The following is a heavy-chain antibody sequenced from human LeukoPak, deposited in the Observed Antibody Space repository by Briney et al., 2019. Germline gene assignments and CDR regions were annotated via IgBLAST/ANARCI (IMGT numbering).Heavy chain of an antibody. CDR2: ISSGSTI. CDR3: ARDSPGYSYGYFDY. D-gene: IGHD5-18*01. Sequence: GGSLRLSCAASGFTFSDYYMSWIRQAPGKGLEWVSYISSGSTIYYADSVKGRFTISRDTAKNSLYLQMNSLRAEDTAVYYCARDSPGYSYGYFDYWGQGTLVTVSS. CDR1: GFTFSDYY. V-gene: IGHV3-11*01. J-gene: IGHJ4*02.